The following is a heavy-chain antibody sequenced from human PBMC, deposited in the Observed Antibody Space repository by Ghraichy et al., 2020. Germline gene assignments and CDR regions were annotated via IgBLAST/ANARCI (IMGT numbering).Heavy chain of an antibody. Sequence: GFDPEDGETIYEQKFQGRVTMTEDTATDTAYMELSSLRSEDTAVYYCATDRGIAARLDYYYMDVWGKGTTVTFSS. V-gene: IGHV1-24*01. CDR3: ATDRGIAARLDYYYMDV. CDR2: FDPEDGET. D-gene: IGHD6-6*01. J-gene: IGHJ6*03.